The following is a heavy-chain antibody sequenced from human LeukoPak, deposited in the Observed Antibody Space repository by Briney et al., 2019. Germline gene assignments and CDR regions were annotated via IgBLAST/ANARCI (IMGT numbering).Heavy chain of an antibody. CDR3: ARGTLLGMDV. V-gene: IGHV3-30*03. D-gene: IGHD3/OR15-3a*01. Sequence: GKSLRLSCAASGFSFSSYGMHWVRQAPGKGLEWVAVVSYDGNKKYHAESVKGRFTISRDNSNNTVYLQMSSLRLEDTAVYYCARGTLLGMDVWGHGTTVTVSS. J-gene: IGHJ6*02. CDR1: GFSFSSYG. CDR2: VSYDGNKK.